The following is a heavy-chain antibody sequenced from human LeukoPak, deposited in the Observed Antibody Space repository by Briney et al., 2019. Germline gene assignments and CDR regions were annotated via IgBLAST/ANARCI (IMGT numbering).Heavy chain of an antibody. CDR2: ISAYNGHT. D-gene: IGHD1-14*01. Sequence: ASVKVSCEASGYVFVSYYINWVRQAPGQGLEWMGRISAYNGHTNFAQKFQGRVTMTTDTATSTAYMEMRSLTSDDTAMYFCARGRDHPLIDSWGQGTLVTVSS. CDR1: GYVFVSYY. V-gene: IGHV1-18*01. CDR3: ARGRDHPLIDS. J-gene: IGHJ4*02.